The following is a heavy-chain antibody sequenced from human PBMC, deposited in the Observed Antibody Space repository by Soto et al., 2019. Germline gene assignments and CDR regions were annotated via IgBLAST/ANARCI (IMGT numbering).Heavy chain of an antibody. Sequence: GASVKVSCKASGSSFSGYYLHWVRQAPRQGFEWMGWINPNSGGTNLAQKSQGRVTMTLDTSISTAYMELSSLRSEDTAVYFCVKITDSGTSLGVWGQGTQVTVSS. CDR1: GSSFSGYY. J-gene: IGHJ4*02. CDR2: INPNSGGT. V-gene: IGHV1-2*02. D-gene: IGHD3-10*01. CDR3: VKITDSGTSLGV.